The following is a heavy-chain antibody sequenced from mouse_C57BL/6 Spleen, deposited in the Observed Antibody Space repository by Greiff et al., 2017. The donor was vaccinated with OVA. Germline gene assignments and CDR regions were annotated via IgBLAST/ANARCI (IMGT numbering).Heavy chain of an antibody. Sequence: QVHVKQPGPELVKPGASVKISCKASGYAFTSSWMNWVKQRPGQGLEWIGRIYPADGDTNYNGKFKGKATLTADKSSSTAYMQLSSLTSEDSSVYFCAREGYNGPYWYCEVWGTGTTVTVSS. CDR2: IYPADGDT. CDR1: GYAFTSSW. J-gene: IGHJ1*03. D-gene: IGHD2-2*01. V-gene: IGHV1-82*01. CDR3: AREGYNGPYWYCEV.